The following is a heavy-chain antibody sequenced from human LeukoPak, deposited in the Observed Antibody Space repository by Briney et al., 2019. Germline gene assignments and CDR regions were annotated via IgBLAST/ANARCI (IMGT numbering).Heavy chain of an antibody. D-gene: IGHD1-26*01. CDR3: ARGTRSGSYNAFDI. CDR2: INWNGGST. Sequence: GGSLRLSCAASGFTFDDYGMSWVRQASGKGLEWVSGINWNGGSTGYADSVKGRFTISRDNDKNSLYLQMDSLRDEDTALYYCARGTRSGSYNAFDIWGQGTMVTVSS. V-gene: IGHV3-20*04. CDR1: GFTFDDYG. J-gene: IGHJ3*02.